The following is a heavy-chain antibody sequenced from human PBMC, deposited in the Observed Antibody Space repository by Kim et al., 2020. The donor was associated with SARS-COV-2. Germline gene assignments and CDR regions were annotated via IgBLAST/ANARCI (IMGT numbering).Heavy chain of an antibody. CDR2: IYYSGST. V-gene: IGHV4-59*13. CDR1: GGSIISYY. Sequence: SETPSLTCTVSGGSIISYYWIWIRQSPGKGLEWIGNIYYSGSTQYNPSLKSRVTISLDTSKNQFSLKLSSVSAADTAVYYCARDIRSGYGYNFYGMDVWG. D-gene: IGHD3-10*01. J-gene: IGHJ6*01. CDR3: ARDIRSGYGYNFYGMDV.